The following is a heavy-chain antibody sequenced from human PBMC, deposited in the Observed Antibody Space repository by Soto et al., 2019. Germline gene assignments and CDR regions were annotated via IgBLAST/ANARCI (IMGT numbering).Heavy chain of an antibody. CDR3: SRGPGP. Sequence: QLQLQESGSGLVKPSQTLSLTCAVSGGSISSGGYSWSWIRQPPGKGLEWIGYIYHSGSTYYNPSLQSRVPLSVSRAKKQFSPELGSGAAADPAVVFWSRGPGPWGQGTLVTVSS. CDR1: GGSISSGGYS. J-gene: IGHJ5*02. CDR2: IYHSGST. V-gene: IGHV4-30-2*01.